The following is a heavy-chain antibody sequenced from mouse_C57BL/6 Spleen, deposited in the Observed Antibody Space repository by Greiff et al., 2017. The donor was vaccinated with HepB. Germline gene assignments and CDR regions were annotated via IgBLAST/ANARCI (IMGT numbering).Heavy chain of an antibody. CDR2: IWWDDDK. CDR1: GFSLSTFGMG. J-gene: IGHJ1*03. Sequence: ESGPGILQPSQTLSLTCSFSGFSLSTFGMGVGWIRQPSGKGLEWLAHIWWDDDKYYNPALKSRLTISKDTSKNQVFLKIANVDTADTATYYCARMRDYGSSYWYFDVWGTGTTVTVSS. V-gene: IGHV8-8*01. CDR3: ARMRDYGSSYWYFDV. D-gene: IGHD1-1*01.